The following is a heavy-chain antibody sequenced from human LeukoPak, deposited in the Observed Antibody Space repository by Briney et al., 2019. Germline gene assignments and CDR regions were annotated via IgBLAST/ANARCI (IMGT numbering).Heavy chain of an antibody. CDR2: IKQDGSEK. Sequence: GGSLRLSCAAPGFTFRSYWMNWVRQAPGKGLEWLAIIKQDGSEKHYKGSVEGRFTISRDNAKNSLHLQMNSLRAEDTAVYYCAGGSGYLITSWGQGTLVTVSS. V-gene: IGHV3-7*01. CDR3: AGGSGYLITS. J-gene: IGHJ5*02. D-gene: IGHD3-9*01. CDR1: GFTFRSYW.